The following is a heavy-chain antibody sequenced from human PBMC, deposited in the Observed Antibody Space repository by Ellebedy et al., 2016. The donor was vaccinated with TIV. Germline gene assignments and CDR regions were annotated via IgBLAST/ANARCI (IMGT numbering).Heavy chain of an antibody. D-gene: IGHD2-21*01. Sequence: AASVTVSCKTSGYTFTSYDINWVRQATGQGLEWMGWMNPNSGHTGYAQKFQGRVTMTRNTSIRTAYMELSRLRSEDTAVYYCARGFVTFDSWGQGTLVTVSS. CDR3: ARGFVTFDS. CDR2: MNPNSGHT. V-gene: IGHV1-8*01. J-gene: IGHJ5*01. CDR1: GYTFTSYD.